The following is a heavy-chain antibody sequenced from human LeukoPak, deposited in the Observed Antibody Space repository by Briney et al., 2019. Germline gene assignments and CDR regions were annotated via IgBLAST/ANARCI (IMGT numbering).Heavy chain of an antibody. J-gene: IGHJ3*02. CDR1: GGSISSYY. CDR3: AREVFYARSGYSKAFHI. Sequence: PSETLSLTCTVSGGSISSYYWSWIRQPPGKGLEWIANIYYSGSTNYNPSLKSRVTISVDTSKNQFSLKLNSVTAADTAVYYCAREVFYARSGYSKAFHIWGQGTMVTVSS. D-gene: IGHD3-3*01. CDR2: IYYSGST. V-gene: IGHV4-59*01.